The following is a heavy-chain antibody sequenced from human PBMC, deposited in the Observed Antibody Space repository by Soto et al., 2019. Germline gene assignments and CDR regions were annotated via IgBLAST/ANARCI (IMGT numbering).Heavy chain of an antibody. Sequence: GASVKVSCKASGYTFTGYYMHWVRLAPGQGLEWMGWINPNSGGTNYAQKLQGWVTMTRDTSMSTAYMELRSLRSDDTAVYYCARGLDYYDSSGYSDYWGQGTLVTV. D-gene: IGHD3-22*01. J-gene: IGHJ4*02. CDR1: GYTFTGYY. V-gene: IGHV1-2*04. CDR3: ARGLDYYDSSGYSDY. CDR2: INPNSGGT.